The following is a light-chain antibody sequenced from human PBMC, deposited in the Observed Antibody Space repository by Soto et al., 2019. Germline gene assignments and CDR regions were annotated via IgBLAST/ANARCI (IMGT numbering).Light chain of an antibody. Sequence: NFMLTQPHSVSESPGKTVTISCTRSSGSVASNSVQWYQQRPGSAPTTVISEDDQRPSGVPDRFSGSIDTSSSSASLTTSGLKTEDEADYYCQSYDSDNHWVFGGGTKLTVL. CDR3: QSYDSDNHWV. CDR2: EDD. CDR1: SGSVASNS. J-gene: IGLJ3*02. V-gene: IGLV6-57*04.